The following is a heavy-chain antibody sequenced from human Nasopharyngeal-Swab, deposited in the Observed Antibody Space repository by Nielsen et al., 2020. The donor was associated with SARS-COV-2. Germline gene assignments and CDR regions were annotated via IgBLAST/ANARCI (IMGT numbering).Heavy chain of an antibody. D-gene: IGHD3-22*01. CDR2: IRSKAYGGTT. CDR1: GFTFGDYA. Sequence: GGSLRLSCTASGFTFGDYAMSWFRQALGKGLEWVGFIRSKAYGGTTEYAASVKGRFTISRDDSKSIAYLQMNSLKTEDTAVYYCTREQPDYYDSSGYYPIPFDSWGQGTLVTVSS. J-gene: IGHJ4*02. V-gene: IGHV3-49*03. CDR3: TREQPDYYDSSGYYPIPFDS.